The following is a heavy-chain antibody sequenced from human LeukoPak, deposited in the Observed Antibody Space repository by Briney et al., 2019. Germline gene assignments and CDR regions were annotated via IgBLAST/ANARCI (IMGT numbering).Heavy chain of an antibody. J-gene: IGHJ4*02. D-gene: IGHD3-22*01. Sequence: GESLKISCKGSGYSFTSYWVGWVRQMPGKGLEWMGIIYPGDSDTRYSPSFQGQVTISADKSISTAYLQWSSLKASDTAMYYCARSGYYYDSSGYYPLVNDYWGQGTLVTVFS. CDR3: ARSGYYYDSSGYYPLVNDY. CDR1: GYSFTSYW. CDR2: IYPGDSDT. V-gene: IGHV5-51*01.